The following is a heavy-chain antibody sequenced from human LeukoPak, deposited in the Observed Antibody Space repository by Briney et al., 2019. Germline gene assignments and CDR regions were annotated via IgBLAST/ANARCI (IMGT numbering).Heavy chain of an antibody. CDR2: IGGSSGYT. CDR3: ARSRGATH. J-gene: IGHJ4*02. CDR1: GFTFSDYY. V-gene: IGHV3-11*03. Sequence: GGSLRLSCAASGFTFSDYYMSWMRQAPGEGLEGVSYIGGSSGYTYYAGSVKGRFTISRDNAKNSLYLEMTSLRPEDTAVYYCARSRGATHWGQGTLVTVSS. D-gene: IGHD3-16*01.